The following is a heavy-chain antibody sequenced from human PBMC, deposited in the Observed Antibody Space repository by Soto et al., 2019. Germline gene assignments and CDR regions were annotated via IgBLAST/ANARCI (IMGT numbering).Heavy chain of an antibody. D-gene: IGHD6-6*01. CDR3: ARGNSSFDAFDI. V-gene: IGHV1-2*02. Sequence: ASVKVSCNASGYTFTGYYMHWVRQAPGQGLEWMGWINPNSGGTNYAQKFQGRVTMTRDTSISTAYMELSRLRSDDTAVYYCARGNSSFDAFDIWGQGTMVTVSS. CDR1: GYTFTGYY. CDR2: INPNSGGT. J-gene: IGHJ3*02.